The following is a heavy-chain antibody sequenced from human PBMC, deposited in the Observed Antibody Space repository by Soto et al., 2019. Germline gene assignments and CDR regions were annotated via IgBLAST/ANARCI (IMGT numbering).Heavy chain of an antibody. V-gene: IGHV3-23*01. CDR1: GFTFSSYA. J-gene: IGHJ1*01. D-gene: IGHD3-22*01. CDR3: AKEGSSGYYLTEYFQH. Sequence: EVQLLESGGGLVQPGGSLRLSCAASGFTFSSYAMSWVRQAPGKGLEWVSAISGSGGSTYYADSVKGRFTISRDNSKNTLYLHMNSLRAEDTAVYYCAKEGSSGYYLTEYFQHWGQGTLVTVSS. CDR2: ISGSGGST.